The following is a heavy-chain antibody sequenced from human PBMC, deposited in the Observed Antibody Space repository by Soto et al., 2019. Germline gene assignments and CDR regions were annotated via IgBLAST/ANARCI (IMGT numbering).Heavy chain of an antibody. Sequence: SVKVSCKASGGTFSSYAISWVRQAPGQGLEWMGGIIPIFGTANYAQKFQGRVTITADESTSTAYMELSSLRSEDTAVYYCARDTGIAARPFDYWGQGTLVTAPQ. CDR3: ARDTGIAARPFDY. CDR1: GGTFSSYA. J-gene: IGHJ4*02. D-gene: IGHD6-6*01. V-gene: IGHV1-69*13. CDR2: IIPIFGTA.